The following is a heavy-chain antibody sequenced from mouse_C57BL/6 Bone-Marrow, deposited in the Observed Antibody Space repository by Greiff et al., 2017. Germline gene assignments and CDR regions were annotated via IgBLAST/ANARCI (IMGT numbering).Heavy chain of an antibody. D-gene: IGHD4-1*01. CDR2: INPSNGGT. Sequence: VQLQQPGTELVKPGASVKLSCKASGYTFTSYWMHWVKQRPGQGLEWIGNINPSNGGTNYNEKFKSKVTLTVDKSSSTAYMQLSSLTSEDSAVYYCARGGWDVAWFAYWGQGTLVTVSA. J-gene: IGHJ3*01. V-gene: IGHV1-53*01. CDR3: ARGGWDVAWFAY. CDR1: GYTFTSYW.